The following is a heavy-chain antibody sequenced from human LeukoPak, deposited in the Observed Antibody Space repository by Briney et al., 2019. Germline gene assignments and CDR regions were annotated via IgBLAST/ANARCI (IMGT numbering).Heavy chain of an antibody. CDR1: DYSISSGYY. CDR2: IYHSGST. V-gene: IGHV4-38-2*01. CDR3: ASIAAAGYRFDY. Sequence: SETLSLTCAVSDYSISSGYYWGWIRQPPGKGLEWIGSIYHSGSTYYNPSLKSRVTISVDTSKNQFSLKLSSVTAADTAVYYCASIAAAGYRFDYWGQGTLVTVSS. J-gene: IGHJ4*02. D-gene: IGHD6-13*01.